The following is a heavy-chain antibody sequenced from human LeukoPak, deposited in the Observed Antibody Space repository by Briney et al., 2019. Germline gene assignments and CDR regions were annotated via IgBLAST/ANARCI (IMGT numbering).Heavy chain of an antibody. V-gene: IGHV3-30*18. CDR2: ISYDGSNK. Sequence: GGSLRLSCAASGSTFSSYGMHWVRQAPGKGLEWVAVISYDGSNKYYADSVKGRFTISRDNSKNTLYLQMNSLRAEDTAVYYCAKDIRLHSSSWSTNAFDIWGQGTMVTVSS. J-gene: IGHJ3*02. D-gene: IGHD6-13*01. CDR1: GSTFSSYG. CDR3: AKDIRLHSSSWSTNAFDI.